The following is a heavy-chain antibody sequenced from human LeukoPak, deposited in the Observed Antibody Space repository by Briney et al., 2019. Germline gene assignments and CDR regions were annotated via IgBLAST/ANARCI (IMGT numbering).Heavy chain of an antibody. D-gene: IGHD6-19*01. Sequence: GGSLRLXCAASGFTFSTYGMQWVRQAPGKELEWVAFIRYDGSNKYYTDSVKGRFTISRDNSKNTLYLQMNSLRAEDTAVYYCAKDPWRPIAVAGTLPDYWGQGTLVTVSS. CDR3: AKDPWRPIAVAGTLPDY. CDR1: GFTFSTYG. CDR2: IRYDGSNK. J-gene: IGHJ4*02. V-gene: IGHV3-30*02.